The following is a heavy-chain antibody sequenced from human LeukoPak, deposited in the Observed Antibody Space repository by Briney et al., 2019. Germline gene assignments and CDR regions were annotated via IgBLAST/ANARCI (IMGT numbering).Heavy chain of an antibody. J-gene: IGHJ5*02. Sequence: GGSLRLSCAASGFTFSSYSMNWVRQAPGKGLEWVSYISSSSSTIYYADSVKGRFTISRDNAKNSLYLQMNSLRAEDTAVYYCARGFVYSSGWYEWRPSWGQGTLVTVSS. V-gene: IGHV3-48*01. CDR2: ISSSSSTI. D-gene: IGHD6-19*01. CDR3: ARGFVYSSGWYEWRPS. CDR1: GFTFSSYS.